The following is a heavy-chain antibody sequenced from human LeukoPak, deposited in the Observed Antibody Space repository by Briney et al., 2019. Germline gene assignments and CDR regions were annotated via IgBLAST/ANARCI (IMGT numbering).Heavy chain of an antibody. D-gene: IGHD3-22*01. CDR3: AKGYYFDSSGYLNIEY. CDR1: GFTFSSYA. V-gene: IGHV3-23*01. Sequence: PGGSLRLSCAASGFTFSSYAMSWVRQAPGKGLEWVSAISGSGGSTYYADSVKGRFTNSRDNSKNTLYLQMNSLRAEDTAVYYCAKGYYFDSSGYLNIEYWGQGTLVTVSS. CDR2: ISGSGGST. J-gene: IGHJ4*02.